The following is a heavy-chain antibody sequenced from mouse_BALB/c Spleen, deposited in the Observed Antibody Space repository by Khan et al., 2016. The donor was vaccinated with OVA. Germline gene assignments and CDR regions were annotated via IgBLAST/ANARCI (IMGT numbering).Heavy chain of an antibody. CDR1: GYTFTDYS. D-gene: IGHD1-1*01. Sequence: QIQLVQSGPELKKPGETVKISCKASGYTFTDYSMHWVKQAPGKGLKWMGWINTETGEPTYADDFKGRFAFSLETYASTAYLQINNLKNEDTATYFCARRRAGTPLDHWGQGTTLTVSS. CDR3: ARRRAGTPLDH. V-gene: IGHV9-2-1*01. CDR2: INTETGEP. J-gene: IGHJ2*01.